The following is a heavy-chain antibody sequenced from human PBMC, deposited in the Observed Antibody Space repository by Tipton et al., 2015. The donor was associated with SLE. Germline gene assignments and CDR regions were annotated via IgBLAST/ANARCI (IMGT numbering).Heavy chain of an antibody. CDR2: INHDGSEK. V-gene: IGHV3-7*01. J-gene: IGHJ4*02. Sequence: SLRLSCATSGFTFSNYWMTWVRQAPGKGLEWVANINHDGSEKDYVDSVKGRFTISRDDAKSSLYLQMNSLRVEDTAVYYCARNVGFDSWGQGTLVTVSS. CDR3: ARNVGFDS. CDR1: GFTFSNYW.